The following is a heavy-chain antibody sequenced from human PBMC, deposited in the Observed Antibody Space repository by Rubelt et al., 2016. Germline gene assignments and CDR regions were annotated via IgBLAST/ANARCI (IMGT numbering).Heavy chain of an antibody. CDR2: HSGST. V-gene: IGHV4-4*02. J-gene: IGHJ6*02. D-gene: IGHD2-15*01. CDR3: ARGYCSGGSCYSGYYYYGMDV. Sequence: HSGSTNYNPSLKSRVTISVDKSKNQFSLKLSSVTAADTAVYYCARGYCSGGSCYSGYYYYGMDVWGQGTTVTVSS.